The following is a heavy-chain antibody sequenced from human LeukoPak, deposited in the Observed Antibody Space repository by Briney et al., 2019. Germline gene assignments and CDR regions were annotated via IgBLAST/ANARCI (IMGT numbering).Heavy chain of an antibody. J-gene: IGHJ3*02. D-gene: IGHD3-22*01. V-gene: IGHV4-34*01. CDR3: ARPGYDSSGYHDAFDI. Sequence: SETLSLTCAVYGGSFSGYYWSWIRQPPGKGLEWIGEINHSGSTNYNPSLKSRVTISVDTSKNQFSLKLSSVTAADTAVYYCARPGYDSSGYHDAFDIWGQGTMVTVSS. CDR1: GGSFSGYY. CDR2: INHSGST.